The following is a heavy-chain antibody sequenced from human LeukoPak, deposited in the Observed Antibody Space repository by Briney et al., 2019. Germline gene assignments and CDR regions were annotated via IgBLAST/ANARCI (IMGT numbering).Heavy chain of an antibody. CDR1: GRSLSIYY. CDR2: TCYSGST. CDR3: ACRHDALDL. J-gene: IGHJ3*01. Sequence: PSETLSLTCTVSGRSLSIYYRSWIRQPPGQGLEWVGYTCYSGSTTYHPSLTSRVTISVDTSKSQFALELSSVTGADPAVYCCACRHDALDLWGQGTMVTVSS. V-gene: IGHV4-59*01.